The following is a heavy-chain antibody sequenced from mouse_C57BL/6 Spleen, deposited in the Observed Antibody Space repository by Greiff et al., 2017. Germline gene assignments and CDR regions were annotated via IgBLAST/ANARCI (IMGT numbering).Heavy chain of an antibody. Sequence: QVQLQQPGAELVKPGASVKMSCKASGYTFTSYWITWVKQRPGQGLEWIGDIYPGSGSTNYNEKFKSKATLTVDTSSSTAYMQLSSLTSEDSAVYFCARSYYRDYYAMDYWGQGTSVTVSS. D-gene: IGHD1-1*01. J-gene: IGHJ4*01. V-gene: IGHV1-55*01. CDR3: ARSYYRDYYAMDY. CDR2: IYPGSGST. CDR1: GYTFTSYW.